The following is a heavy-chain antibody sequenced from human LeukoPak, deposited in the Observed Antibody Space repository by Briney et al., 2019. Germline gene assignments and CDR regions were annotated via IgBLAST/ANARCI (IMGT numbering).Heavy chain of an antibody. D-gene: IGHD6-13*01. CDR1: GFTFSDYY. CDR3: ARVAAAADAFDI. CDR2: ISSSGSTI. V-gene: IGHV3-11*01. Sequence: GGSLRLSYAASGFTFSDYYMSWIRQAPGKGLEWVSYISSSGSTIYYADSVKGRFTISRDNAKNSLYLQMNSLRAEDTAVYYCARVAAAADAFDIWGQGTMVTVSS. J-gene: IGHJ3*02.